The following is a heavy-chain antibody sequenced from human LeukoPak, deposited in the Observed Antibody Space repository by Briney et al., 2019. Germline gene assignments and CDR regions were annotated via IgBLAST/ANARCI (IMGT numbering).Heavy chain of an antibody. CDR1: GFTFSSYA. D-gene: IGHD6-19*01. CDR3: AKALMGQWLEHYFDY. J-gene: IGHJ4*02. CDR2: ISGNGVYT. V-gene: IGHV3-23*01. Sequence: PGGSLRLSCAGSGFTFSSYAMSWVRQAPGKGLEWVSGISGNGVYTYYAESVKGRFTISRDNSKNTLYLQMNSLRAEDTAVYYCAKALMGQWLEHYFDYWGQGTLVTVSS.